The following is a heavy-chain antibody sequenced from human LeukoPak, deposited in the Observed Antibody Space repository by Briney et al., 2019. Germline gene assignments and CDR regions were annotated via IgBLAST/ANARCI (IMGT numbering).Heavy chain of an antibody. CDR1: GFTVSSNY. CDR3: ARASPYYYDSSGYYPLDY. CDR2: ISYDGSNK. D-gene: IGHD3-22*01. V-gene: IGHV3-30-3*01. J-gene: IGHJ4*02. Sequence: GGSLRLSCAASGFTVSSNYMSWVRQAPGKGLEWVAVISYDGSNKYYADSVKGRFTISRDNSKNTLYLQMNSLRAEDTAVYYCARASPYYYDSSGYYPLDYWGQGTLVTVSS.